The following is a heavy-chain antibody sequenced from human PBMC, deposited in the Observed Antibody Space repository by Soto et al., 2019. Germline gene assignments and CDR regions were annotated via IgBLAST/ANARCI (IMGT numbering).Heavy chain of an antibody. V-gene: IGHV4-59*01. J-gene: IGHJ3*02. Sequence: PSETLSLTXTVSGGSISGYYWTWIRQPPGKGLEWIGYIYYSGSTNYSPSLKSRVTISVDTSKNQFSLKLSSATAADTAVYYCARDRIDAFDIWGQGTMVTVSS. CDR2: IYYSGST. CDR1: GGSISGYY. CDR3: ARDRIDAFDI.